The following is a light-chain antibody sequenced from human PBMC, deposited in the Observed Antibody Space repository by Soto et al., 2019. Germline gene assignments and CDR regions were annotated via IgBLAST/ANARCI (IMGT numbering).Light chain of an antibody. Sequence: QAVVTQEPSFSVSPGGTVTLTCGLSSGSVSTTHYPSWYQQTPGQAPRPLIHSTNTRSSGVPDRFSGSILGNKAALTITGAQADDESDYYCQSYDNILSGPLFGGGTQLTVL. J-gene: IGLJ3*02. CDR3: QSYDNILSGPL. CDR1: SGSVSTTHY. CDR2: STN. V-gene: IGLV8-61*01.